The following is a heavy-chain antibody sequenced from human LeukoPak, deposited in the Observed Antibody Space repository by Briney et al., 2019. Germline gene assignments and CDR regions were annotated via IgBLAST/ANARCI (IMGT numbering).Heavy chain of an antibody. CDR2: ISFDGSAK. V-gene: IGHV3-30-3*01. CDR1: GFTFSSHA. J-gene: IGHJ4*02. D-gene: IGHD6-13*01. Sequence: GGSLRLSCAASGFTFSSHAIHWVRQAPGKGLEWMAVISFDGSAKYYADSVKGRFTISRDNSKNILDLQMNSLRPEDTAVYYCARDLGSSWSLDFWGQGTLVTVSP. CDR3: ARDLGSSWSLDF.